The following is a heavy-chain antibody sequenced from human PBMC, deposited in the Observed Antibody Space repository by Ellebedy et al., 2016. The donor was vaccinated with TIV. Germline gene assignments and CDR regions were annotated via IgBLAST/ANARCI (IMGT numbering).Heavy chain of an antibody. CDR2: ISYDGSNK. J-gene: IGHJ6*02. V-gene: IGHV3-30*03. Sequence: GESLKISXAASGFTFSSNAMDWVRQAPGKGLEWVAFISYDGSNKWYADSVKGRFTISRDNSKSTLYLQMNSLSAEDTVVYYCARGIDYGMDVWGQGTTVAVSS. D-gene: IGHD2-21*01. CDR1: GFTFSSNA. CDR3: ARGIDYGMDV.